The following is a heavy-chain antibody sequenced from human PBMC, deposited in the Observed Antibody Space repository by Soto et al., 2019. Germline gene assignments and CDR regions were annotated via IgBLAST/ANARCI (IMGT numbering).Heavy chain of an antibody. D-gene: IGHD1-7*01. CDR3: ARDSAGTTSFDWFDP. CDR2: IFASGRT. CDR1: CGSISGYY. J-gene: IGHJ5*02. V-gene: IGHV4-4*07. Sequence: PSETLSLTCTVSCGSISGYYWSWIRQPAGKGLEWIGRIFASGRTDYNPSLKSRVTMSVDTSKNQFSLKLRSLIVADTAVYFCARDSAGTTSFDWFDPWGQGTLVTVSS.